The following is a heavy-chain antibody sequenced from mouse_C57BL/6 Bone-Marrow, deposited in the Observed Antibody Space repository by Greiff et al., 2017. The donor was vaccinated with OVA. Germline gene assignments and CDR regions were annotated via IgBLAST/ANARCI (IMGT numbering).Heavy chain of an antibody. CDR3: AKWGYYGSSFAY. D-gene: IGHD1-1*01. CDR1: GFSLTSYG. J-gene: IGHJ3*01. CDR2: IWRGGST. V-gene: IGHV2-5*01. Sequence: VKLQESGPGLVQPSQSLSITCTVSGFSLTSYGVHWVRQSPGKGLEWLGVIWRGGSTDYNAAFMSRLSITKDNSKSQVFFKMNSLQADDTAIYYCAKWGYYGSSFAYWGQGTLVTVSA.